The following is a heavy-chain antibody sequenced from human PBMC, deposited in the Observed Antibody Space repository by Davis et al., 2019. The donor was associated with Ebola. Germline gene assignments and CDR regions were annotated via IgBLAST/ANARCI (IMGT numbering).Heavy chain of an antibody. D-gene: IGHD1-20*01. Sequence: GGSLRLSCAASGFTFDDYAMHWVRQAPGKGLEWVSGISWNSGSIGYADSVKGRFTISRDNAKNSLYLQMNSLRAEDTAVYYCARDVTGTVDVWGQGTTVTVSS. CDR3: ARDVTGTVDV. J-gene: IGHJ6*02. CDR1: GFTFDDYA. CDR2: ISWNSGSI. V-gene: IGHV3-9*01.